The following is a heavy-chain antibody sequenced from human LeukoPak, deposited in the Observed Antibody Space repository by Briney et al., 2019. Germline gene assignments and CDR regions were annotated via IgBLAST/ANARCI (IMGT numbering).Heavy chain of an antibody. CDR1: GGSISSSSYY. Sequence: SETLSLTCTVSGGSISSSSYYWGWIRQPPGKGLEWIGSIYYSGSTYYNPSLKSRVTTSVDTSKNQFSLKLSSVTAADTAVYYCARLGYDFWSGYWAYFDYWGQGTLVTVSS. CDR2: IYYSGST. CDR3: ARLGYDFWSGYWAYFDY. J-gene: IGHJ4*02. D-gene: IGHD3-3*01. V-gene: IGHV4-39*07.